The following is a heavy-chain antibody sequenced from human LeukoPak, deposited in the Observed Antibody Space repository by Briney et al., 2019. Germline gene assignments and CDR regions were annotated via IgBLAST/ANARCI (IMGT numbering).Heavy chain of an antibody. D-gene: IGHD2-8*01. CDR3: TRSTNLEAFDI. J-gene: IGHJ3*02. V-gene: IGHV4-61*01. CDR1: GVSVSSGTYY. CDR2: IYYSGST. Sequence: SEPLSLPCTVSGVSVSSGTYYWSWIRQPPGKGLEWIGYIYYSGSTNYNPSLKSRVTISVDTSKNQCSLKLSSVTTADTAVYYCTRSTNLEAFDIWGQGTMVTVSS.